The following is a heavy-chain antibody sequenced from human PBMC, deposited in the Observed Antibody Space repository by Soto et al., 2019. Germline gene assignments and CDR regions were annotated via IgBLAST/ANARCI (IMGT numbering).Heavy chain of an antibody. CDR3: ARVATSSYCYGMDV. CDR1: GYTFTSYG. J-gene: IGHJ6*02. D-gene: IGHD2-2*01. CDR2: ISANNGNT. Sequence: ASVKVSCKASGYTFTSYGISWVRQAPGQGLEWMGWISANNGNTNYAQKLQGRVTMTTDTSISTAYMELSRLRSDDTAVYYCARVATSSYCYGMDVWGQGTTVTVSS. V-gene: IGHV1-18*01.